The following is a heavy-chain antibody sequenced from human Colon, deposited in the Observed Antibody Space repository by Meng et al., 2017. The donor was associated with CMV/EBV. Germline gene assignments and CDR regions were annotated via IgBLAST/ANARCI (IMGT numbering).Heavy chain of an antibody. J-gene: IGHJ4*02. CDR2: IGNDEITK. V-gene: IGHV3-30-3*01. Sequence: QVQMVESGVGVVQPGRSLRPSCTASGFMFISSSIHWVRQAPGKGLEWVAVIGNDEITKFYADSVRDRFIISRDNSKNSVSLQMDSLRPEDTAVYYCAKEGRNEGTHFDYWGQGTLVTVSS. D-gene: IGHD1-14*01. CDR3: AKEGRNEGTHFDY. CDR1: GFMFISSS.